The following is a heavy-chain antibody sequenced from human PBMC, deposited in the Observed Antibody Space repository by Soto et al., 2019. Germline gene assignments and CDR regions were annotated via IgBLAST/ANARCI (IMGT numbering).Heavy chain of an antibody. CDR3: ARDPGGDCSGGSCYAEHAFDI. D-gene: IGHD2-15*01. V-gene: IGHV1-69*01. CDR1: GGTFSSYA. J-gene: IGHJ3*02. CDR2: IIPIFGTA. Sequence: QVQLVQSGAEVKKPGSSVKVSCKASGGTFSSYAISWVRQAPGQGLEWMGGIIPIFGTANYAQKFQGRVTITADESTGTAYRELSSLGSEDTAVYYCARDPGGDCSGGSCYAEHAFDIWGQGTMVTVSS.